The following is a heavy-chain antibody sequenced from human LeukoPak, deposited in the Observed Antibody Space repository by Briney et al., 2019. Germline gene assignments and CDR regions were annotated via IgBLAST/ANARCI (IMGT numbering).Heavy chain of an antibody. CDR1: GGSISSYY. J-gene: IGHJ4*02. V-gene: IGHV4-59*12. CDR2: IYYSGST. D-gene: IGHD4-11*01. CDR3: AGNYNYGAGFDY. Sequence: SETLSLTCTVSGGSISSYYWSWIRQPPGKGLEWIGYIYYSGSTNYNPSLKSRVTMSVETSKSHFSLRLSSVTAADTAVYYCAGNYNYGAGFDYWGQGTLVTVSS.